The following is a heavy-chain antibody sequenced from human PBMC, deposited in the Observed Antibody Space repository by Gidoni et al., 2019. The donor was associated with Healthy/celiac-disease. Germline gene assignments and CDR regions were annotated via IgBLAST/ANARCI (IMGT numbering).Heavy chain of an antibody. CDR2: IIPIFGTA. V-gene: IGHV1-69*06. CDR3: ARDEGWLRFNYYFDY. Sequence: QVQLVQSGAEVKKPGSSVKVSCKASGGTFSSDAISWVRQAPGQGLEWMGGIIPIFGTANYEQKVQGRVTITADKSTSTAYMELSSLRSEDTAVYYCARDEGWLRFNYYFDYWGQGTLVTVSS. J-gene: IGHJ4*02. CDR1: GGTFSSDA. D-gene: IGHD5-12*01.